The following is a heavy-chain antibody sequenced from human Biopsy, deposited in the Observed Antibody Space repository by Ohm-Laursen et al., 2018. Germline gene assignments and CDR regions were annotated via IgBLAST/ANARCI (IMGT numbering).Heavy chain of an antibody. CDR3: ARVAGGYAYYYGMDV. J-gene: IGHJ6*02. V-gene: IGHV4-38-2*01. Sequence: GTLSLTCAVSGYSVTNDYYWGWIRQPPGKGLEWIGNIYYDGITYYNPSLKSRVAMSVDTSKNQFSLRLTSVTAADTAVYYCARVAGGYAYYYGMDVRGQGTTVTVSS. D-gene: IGHD5-12*01. CDR2: IYYDGIT. CDR1: GYSVTNDYY.